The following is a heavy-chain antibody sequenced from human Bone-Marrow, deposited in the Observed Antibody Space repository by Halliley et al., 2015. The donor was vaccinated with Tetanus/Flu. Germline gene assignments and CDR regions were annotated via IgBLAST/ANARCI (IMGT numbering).Heavy chain of an antibody. CDR1: GYSISDGGFF. Sequence: TLSLTCDVSGYSISDGGFFWSWVRQPPGKGLEWIGYIYYRGSTYYNPSLNNAVTISVDASKNQFSLTLTSVTAADTAVYYCARNMVVAAAAEPFQDWGQGTLVTVS. CDR3: ARNMVVAAAAEPFQD. V-gene: IGHV4-30-4*01. J-gene: IGHJ1*01. CDR2: IYYRGST. D-gene: IGHD2-15*01.